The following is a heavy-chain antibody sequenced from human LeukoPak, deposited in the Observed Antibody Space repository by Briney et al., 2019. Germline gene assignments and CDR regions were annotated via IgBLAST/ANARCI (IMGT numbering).Heavy chain of an antibody. D-gene: IGHD4-17*01. CDR1: GFTFSSYG. V-gene: IGHV3-30*02. CDR2: IRYDGSNK. J-gene: IGHJ4*02. Sequence: PGGSLRLSCAASGFTFSSYGMHWVRRAPGKGLEWVAFIRYDGSNKYYADSVKGRFTISRDNSKNTLYLQMNSLRAEDTAVYYYAKDGPGGTVTDFDYWGQGTLVTVSS. CDR3: AKDGPGGTVTDFDY.